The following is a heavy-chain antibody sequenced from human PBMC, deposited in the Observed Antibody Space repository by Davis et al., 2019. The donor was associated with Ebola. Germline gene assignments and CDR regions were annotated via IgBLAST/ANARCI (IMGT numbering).Heavy chain of an antibody. J-gene: IGHJ5*02. CDR2: IIPIFGTA. CDR1: GGTFSSYA. Sequence: SVKVSCKASGGTFSSYAISWVRQAPGQGLEWMGGIIPIFGTANYAQKFQGRVTITRDTSASTSYMELSSLRSEDTAVFYCARGRTVAGTRGLSWFDPWGPGTLVTVSS. D-gene: IGHD6-19*01. V-gene: IGHV1-69*05. CDR3: ARGRTVAGTRGLSWFDP.